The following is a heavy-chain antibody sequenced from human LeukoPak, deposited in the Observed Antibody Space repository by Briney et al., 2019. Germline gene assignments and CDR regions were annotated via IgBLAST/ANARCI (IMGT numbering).Heavy chain of an antibody. J-gene: IGHJ4*02. CDR3: ARRYCSGGSRYFDY. CDR1: GFIFSTYA. V-gene: IGHV3-23*01. Sequence: GSLRLSCAASGFIFSTYAMSWVRQAPGKGLEWVSAISGSGGSTYYADSVKGRFTISRDNSKNTLYLQINSLRAEDTAVYYCARRYCSGGSRYFDYWGQGTLVTVSS. D-gene: IGHD2-15*01. CDR2: ISGSGGST.